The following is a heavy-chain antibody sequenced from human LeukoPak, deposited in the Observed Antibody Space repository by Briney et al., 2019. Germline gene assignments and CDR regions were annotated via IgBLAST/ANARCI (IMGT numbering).Heavy chain of an antibody. Sequence: GGSLRLSCAASGFTFSSYSMNWVRQAPGKGLEWVSSITSSSYIYYADSVKGRFTISRDNAKNSLYLQMNSLGAEDTAVYYCARDLVLYGDYWGQGTLVTVSS. D-gene: IGHD4-17*01. CDR3: ARDLVLYGDY. J-gene: IGHJ4*02. CDR2: ITSSSYI. CDR1: GFTFSSYS. V-gene: IGHV3-21*01.